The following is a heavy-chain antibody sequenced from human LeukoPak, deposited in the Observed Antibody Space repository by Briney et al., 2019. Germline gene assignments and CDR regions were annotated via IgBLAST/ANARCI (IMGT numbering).Heavy chain of an antibody. CDR1: GGSFSNYY. V-gene: IGHV4-34*01. Sequence: KTSETLSLTCAVYGGSFSNYYWSWIRQPPGKGLEWIGEINHSGSTNYNPSLRSRVTISVDASKHQFSLKLSSVTAADTAVYYCRWSGSSYYYYYTDVWGKGTTVTISS. D-gene: IGHD3-10*01. CDR2: INHSGST. CDR3: RWSGSSYYYYYTDV. J-gene: IGHJ6*03.